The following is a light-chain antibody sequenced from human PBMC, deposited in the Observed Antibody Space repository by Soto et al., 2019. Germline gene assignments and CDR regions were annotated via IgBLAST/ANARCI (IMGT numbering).Light chain of an antibody. CDR1: QTVRNNY. V-gene: IGKV3-11*01. Sequence: VFTQSPGTLSLSPGERATLSCRASQTVRNNYLAWYQQKPGQAPRLLIYDASNRATGIPARFSGSGSGTDFTLTISSLEPEDFAVYYCQQRSNWPLTFGQGTRLEI. CDR2: DAS. J-gene: IGKJ5*01. CDR3: QQRSNWPLT.